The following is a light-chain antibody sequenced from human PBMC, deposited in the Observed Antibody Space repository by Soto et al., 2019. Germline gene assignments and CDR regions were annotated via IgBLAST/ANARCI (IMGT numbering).Light chain of an antibody. CDR3: QQYNHWWT. Sequence: EIVMTQSPATLSLSPGERATLSCRASQSVSTNLVWYQQKTGQAPRLLIYGASTRATGVPGRFSGTGSGTEFTLTIRRLQSEDSAVYYCQQYNHWWTFGQGTKVEI. V-gene: IGKV3-15*01. CDR1: QSVSTN. J-gene: IGKJ1*01. CDR2: GAS.